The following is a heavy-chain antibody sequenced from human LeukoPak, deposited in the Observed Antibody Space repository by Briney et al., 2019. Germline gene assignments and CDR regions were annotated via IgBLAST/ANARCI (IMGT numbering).Heavy chain of an antibody. J-gene: IGHJ5*02. Sequence: PGGSLRLSCAASGFTVSSNYMSWVRQAPGKGLEWVSVIYSGGSTYYADSVKGRFTISRDNSKNTLYLQMNSLRAEDTAVYYCARHIAAAAPFDPWGQGTLVTVSS. CDR2: IYSGGST. CDR3: ARHIAAAAPFDP. CDR1: GFTVSSNY. D-gene: IGHD6-13*01. V-gene: IGHV3-53*05.